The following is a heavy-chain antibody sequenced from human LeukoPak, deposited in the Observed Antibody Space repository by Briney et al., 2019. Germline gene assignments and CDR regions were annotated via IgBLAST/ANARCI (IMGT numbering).Heavy chain of an antibody. V-gene: IGHV3-9*01. CDR2: ISWNSGSI. Sequence: GGSLRLSCAASGFTFDDYAMHWVRQAPGKGLEWVSGISWNSGSIGYADSVKGRFTISRDNAKNSLYLQMNSLRAEDTALYYCAKDMYSSSSRSNYWGQGTLVTVSS. J-gene: IGHJ4*02. CDR3: AKDMYSSSSRSNY. CDR1: GFTFDDYA. D-gene: IGHD6-13*01.